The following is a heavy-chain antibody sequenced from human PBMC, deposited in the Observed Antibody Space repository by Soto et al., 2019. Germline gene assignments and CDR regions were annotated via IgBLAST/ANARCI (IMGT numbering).Heavy chain of an antibody. Sequence: EVQLVESGGGVVRPGGSLRLSCAASGSSFDDYGMSWVRQGPGKGLEWVSGINWNGDRPGYADSVKGRFTISRDNAKNTRCLQMNSLRVEATALYYCAMVHAYCVYDPFDFWGQGTLVPVSS. CDR3: AMVHAYCVYDPFDF. CDR2: INWNGDRP. D-gene: IGHD2-21*01. CDR1: GSSFDDYG. J-gene: IGHJ4*02. V-gene: IGHV3-20*04.